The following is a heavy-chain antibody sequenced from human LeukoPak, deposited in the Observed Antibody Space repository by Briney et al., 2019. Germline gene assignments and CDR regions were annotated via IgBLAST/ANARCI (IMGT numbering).Heavy chain of an antibody. CDR3: ARVPLGVIGSTVTTSNFDS. J-gene: IGHJ4*02. CDR1: GFTFDDYG. Sequence: PGGSLRLSCAASGFTFDDYGMSWVRQAPGKGLEWVSGINWNGGSTGYADSVKGRFTISRDNAKNSLYLQMNSLRAEDTALYYCARVPLGVIGSTVTTSNFDSWGQGTLVTVSS. CDR2: INWNGGST. D-gene: IGHD4-17*01. V-gene: IGHV3-20*04.